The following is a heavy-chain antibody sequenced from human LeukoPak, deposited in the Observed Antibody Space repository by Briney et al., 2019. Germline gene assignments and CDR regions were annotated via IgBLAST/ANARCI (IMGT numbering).Heavy chain of an antibody. D-gene: IGHD3-22*01. V-gene: IGHV4-4*02. Sequence: SGTLSLTCAVSGGSIINSNWWSWVRPPPGKGLEWIGEIDHSGSTSYNPSLKSRVTMSVDRSQNQFSLRLSTVTAADTAVYYCARGGVYSSGYYFDYWGQGTLVTVSS. J-gene: IGHJ4*02. CDR1: GGSIINSNW. CDR2: IDHSGST. CDR3: ARGGVYSSGYYFDY.